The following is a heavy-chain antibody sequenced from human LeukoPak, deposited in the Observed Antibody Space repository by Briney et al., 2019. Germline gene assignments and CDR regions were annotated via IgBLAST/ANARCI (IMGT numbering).Heavy chain of an antibody. CDR1: GGSISSYY. D-gene: IGHD6-19*01. J-gene: IGHJ4*02. CDR2: IYYSGST. CDR3: ARVVAGQYYFDY. Sequence: SETLSLTYTVAGGSISSYYWSWIRQPPGKGLEWIGYIYYSGSTNYNPSLKSRVTISVDTSKNQFSLKLSSVTAADTAVYYCARVVAGQYYFDYWGQGTLVTVSS. V-gene: IGHV4-59*01.